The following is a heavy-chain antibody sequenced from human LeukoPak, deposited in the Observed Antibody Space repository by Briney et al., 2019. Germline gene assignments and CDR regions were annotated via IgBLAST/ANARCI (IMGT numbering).Heavy chain of an antibody. CDR3: ARGLIDGYSYGSSWFDP. CDR1: GGSISSYY. D-gene: IGHD5-18*01. CDR2: IYYSGST. J-gene: IGHJ5*02. Sequence: SETLSLTCTVSGGSISSYYWSWIRQPPGKGLEWIGDIYYSGSTNYNPSLKSRVTISVDTSKNQFSLKLSSVTAADTAVYYCARGLIDGYSYGSSWFDPWGQGTLVTVSS. V-gene: IGHV4-59*01.